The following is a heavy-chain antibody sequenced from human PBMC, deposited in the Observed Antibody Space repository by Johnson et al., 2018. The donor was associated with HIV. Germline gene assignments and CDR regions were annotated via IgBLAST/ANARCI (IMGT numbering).Heavy chain of an antibody. CDR3: AKDLYYYGPDAFDI. CDR1: GFTFSDYY. Sequence: QVQLVESGGGLVKPGGSLRLSCAASGFTFSDYYMSWIRQAPGKGLEWVSYISSSGSTIYYADSVKDLFTISRDNAKNSLYMEMNNLRAEDTALYYCAKDLYYYGPDAFDIWGQGTMVTVSS. D-gene: IGHD3-10*01. V-gene: IGHV3-11*01. J-gene: IGHJ3*02. CDR2: ISSSGSTI.